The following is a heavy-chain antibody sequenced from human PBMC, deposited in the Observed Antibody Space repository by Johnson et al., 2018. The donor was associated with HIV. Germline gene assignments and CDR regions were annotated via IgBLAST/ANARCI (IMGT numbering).Heavy chain of an antibody. J-gene: IGHJ3*02. CDR1: GFTFSNYE. V-gene: IGHV3-48*03. CDR2: ISSSGTPI. Sequence: VQLVESGGGLVQPGGSLRLSCAASGFTFSNYEMNWVRQAPGKGLEWVSYISSSGTPIYYADSVKGRFTISRDNAKNSLYLQMNSLRAEDTAVYYCAKESAFDIWGQGTMVTVSS. CDR3: AKESAFDI.